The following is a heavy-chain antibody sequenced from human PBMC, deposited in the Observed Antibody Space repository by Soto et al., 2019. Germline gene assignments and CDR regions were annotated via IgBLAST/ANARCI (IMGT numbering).Heavy chain of an antibody. V-gene: IGHV1-69*14. Sequence: QVQLVQSGAEVKMPGSSVKVSCKASGGTFNSYAIDWVRQAPGQGLEWMGGIIPIFGTTNYPQKLQGRVKLTADKSTRTAYMELSTLRSENTAVYYCARGIVTGSEYNYYYYGMDAWGQGTTVTVSS. CDR2: IIPIFGTT. CDR3: ARGIVTGSEYNYYYYGMDA. CDR1: GGTFNSYA. J-gene: IGHJ6*02. D-gene: IGHD1-1*01.